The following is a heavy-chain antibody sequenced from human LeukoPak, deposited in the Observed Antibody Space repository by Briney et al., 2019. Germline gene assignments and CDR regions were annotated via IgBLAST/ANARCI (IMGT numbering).Heavy chain of an antibody. V-gene: IGHV1-18*04. CDR2: ISAYNGNT. CDR3: ARDGAYCGGDCYPNYYYYYGMDV. J-gene: IGHJ6*02. CDR1: GYTFTSYG. Sequence: ASVKVSCKASGYTFTSYGITWVRQAPGQGLEWMGWISAYNGNTNYAQKLQGRVTMTTDTSTDTAYMELRSLRSDDTAVYYCARDGAYCGGDCYPNYYYYYGMDVWGQGTTVTVSS. D-gene: IGHD2-21*02.